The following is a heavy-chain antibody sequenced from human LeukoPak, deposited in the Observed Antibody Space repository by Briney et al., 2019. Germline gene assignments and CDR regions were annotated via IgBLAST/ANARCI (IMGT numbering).Heavy chain of an antibody. CDR3: ASGDRWLLPFDY. J-gene: IGHJ4*02. CDR1: GFTVSSNY. V-gene: IGHV3-53*01. D-gene: IGHD3-22*01. Sequence: GGSLRLSCAASGFTVSSNYMSWVRQAPGKGLEWVSVIYSGDSTYYADSVKGRFTISRDNSKNTLYLQMNSLRAEDTAVYYCASGDRWLLPFDYWGQGTLVTVSS. CDR2: IYSGDST.